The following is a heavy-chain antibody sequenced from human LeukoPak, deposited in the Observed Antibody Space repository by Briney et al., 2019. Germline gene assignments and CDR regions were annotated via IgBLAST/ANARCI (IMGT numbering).Heavy chain of an antibody. J-gene: IGHJ4*02. CDR3: ARVGPQTAFDY. Sequence: GSLRLSCAASGFTLSSFSMHWVRQSPGRGLVYVSAINYKGGPTYYADSVKGRFTISRDNAKNTLYLQMASLRGEDMGVYYCARVGPQTAFDYWGQGTLVTVS. CDR2: INYKGGPT. CDR1: GFTLSSFS. V-gene: IGHV3-64*02.